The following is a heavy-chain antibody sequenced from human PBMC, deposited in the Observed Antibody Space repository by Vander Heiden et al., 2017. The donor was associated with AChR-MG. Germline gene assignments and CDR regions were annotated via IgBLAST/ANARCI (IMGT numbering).Heavy chain of an antibody. D-gene: IGHD6-13*01. CDR1: GATFSSYA. CDR3: AREAAAAGAFYGMDV. V-gene: IGHV1-69*01. Sequence: QVQLVQSGAEVKKPGSSVKVPCKASGATFSSYAISWVRQAPGQGLEWMGGIIPIFGTANYAQKFQGRVTITADESTSTAYMELSSLRSEDTAVYYCAREAAAAGAFYGMDVWGQGTTVTVSS. J-gene: IGHJ6*02. CDR2: IIPIFGTA.